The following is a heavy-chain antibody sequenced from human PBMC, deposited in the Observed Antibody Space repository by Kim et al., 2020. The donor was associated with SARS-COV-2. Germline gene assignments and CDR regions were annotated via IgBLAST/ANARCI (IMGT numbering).Heavy chain of an antibody. CDR1: GGSFSGYF. CDR3: ARREAPTIAKLRVLEWLRGRRALYR. J-gene: IGHJ3*01. Sequence: SETLSLTWAVYGGSFSGYFWTWIRQPPGKGLEWIGEINHRGSTNYNPSLKSRVTVSADTSKNQFSLKLRSVTAADTAVYYCARREAPTIAKLRVLEWLRGRRALYRWGQGAIVTVSP. CDR2: INHRGST. D-gene: IGHD3-3*01. V-gene: IGHV4-34*01.